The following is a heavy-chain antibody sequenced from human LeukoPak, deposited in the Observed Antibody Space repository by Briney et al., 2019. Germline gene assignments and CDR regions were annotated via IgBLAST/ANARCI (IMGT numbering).Heavy chain of an antibody. CDR2: INPSGGST. CDR1: GYTFTSYY. V-gene: IGHV1-46*01. J-gene: IGHJ6*03. CDR3: ARDDHGDYGSRPPYVSPYYYYMDV. D-gene: IGHD4-17*01. Sequence: GASVKVSCKAPGYTFTSYYMHWVRQAPGQGLEWMGIINPSGGSTSYAQKFQGRVTMTTDTSTSTAYMELRSLRSDDTAVYYCARDDHGDYGSRPPYVSPYYYYMDVWGKGTTVTVSS.